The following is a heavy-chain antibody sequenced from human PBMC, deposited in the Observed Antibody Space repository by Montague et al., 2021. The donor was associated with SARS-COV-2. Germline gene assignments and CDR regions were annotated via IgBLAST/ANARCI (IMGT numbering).Heavy chain of an antibody. CDR3: ARRTSRDYYMDV. CDR1: GGSISSSSYY. D-gene: IGHD3-16*01. Sequence: SETLSLTCTVSGGSISSSSYYWGWIRQPPGKGLEWIGSIYYSGSAYYNPSLKSRVTISVDTSKNQFSLKLSSVTAADTAVYYCARRTSRDYYMDVWGKGTTVTVSS. J-gene: IGHJ6*03. CDR2: IYYSGSA. V-gene: IGHV4-39*01.